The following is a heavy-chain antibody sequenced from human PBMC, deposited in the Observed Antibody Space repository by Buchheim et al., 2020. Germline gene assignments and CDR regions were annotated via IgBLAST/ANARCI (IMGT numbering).Heavy chain of an antibody. D-gene: IGHD3-22*01. CDR3: ARHFSPTMIVVVITNWYFDL. V-gene: IGHV4-39*01. CDR2: IYYSGST. J-gene: IGHJ2*01. CDR1: GGSISSSSYY. Sequence: QLQLQESGPGLVKPSETLSLTCTVSGGSISSSSYYWGWIRQPPGKGLEWIGSIYYSGSTYYNPSLKSRVTISVDTSKNQFSLKLSSVTAADTAVYYCARHFSPTMIVVVITNWYFDLWGRGTL.